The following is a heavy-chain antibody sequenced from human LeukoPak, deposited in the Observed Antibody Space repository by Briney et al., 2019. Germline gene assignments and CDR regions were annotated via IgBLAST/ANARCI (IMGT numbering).Heavy chain of an antibody. Sequence: ASVKVSCKASGCTFTGYYMHWVRQAPGQGLEWMGWINPSSGGTNYAQKFQGRVTMTRDTSISTAYMELSRLRSDDTAVYYCARQHAFFDYYDSSGYYMNWGQGTLVTVSS. V-gene: IGHV1-2*02. CDR2: INPSSGGT. CDR3: ARQHAFFDYYDSSGYYMN. J-gene: IGHJ4*02. D-gene: IGHD3-22*01. CDR1: GCTFTGYY.